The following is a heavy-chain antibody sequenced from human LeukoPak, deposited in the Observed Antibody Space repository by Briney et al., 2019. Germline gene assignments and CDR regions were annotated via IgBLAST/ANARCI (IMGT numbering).Heavy chain of an antibody. CDR1: GGSISSYY. V-gene: IGHV4-59*01. J-gene: IGHJ4*02. CDR2: IYYSGST. D-gene: IGHD1-7*01. Sequence: SETLSLTCTVSGGSISSYYWSWIRQPPGKGLEWIGYIYYSGSTNYNPSLKSQVTISVDTSKNQLSLKLSSVTAADTAVYYCARGTGTTYYFDYWGQGTLVTVSS. CDR3: ARGTGTTYYFDY.